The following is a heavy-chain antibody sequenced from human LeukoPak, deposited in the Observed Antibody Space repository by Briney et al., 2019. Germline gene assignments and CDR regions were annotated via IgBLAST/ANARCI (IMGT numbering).Heavy chain of an antibody. V-gene: IGHV3-30*04. D-gene: IGHD2-2*03. Sequence: GGALRLSCAASGFTFSSYAMSWVRQAPGKGLEWVAFISYDGNNKYYADSVKGRFTISRDNSKNTLYLQMNSLRAEDTAVYYCARDGFLGRGSYFDYWGQGTLVTVSS. CDR3: ARDGFLGRGSYFDY. CDR1: GFTFSSYA. J-gene: IGHJ4*02. CDR2: ISYDGNNK.